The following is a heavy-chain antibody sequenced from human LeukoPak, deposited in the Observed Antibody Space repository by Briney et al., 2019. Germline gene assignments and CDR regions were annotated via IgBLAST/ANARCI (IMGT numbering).Heavy chain of an antibody. CDR1: GGSFSGYY. D-gene: IGHD3-22*01. CDR2: INHSGST. J-gene: IGHJ4*02. Sequence: SETLSLTCAVYGGSFSGYYWSWIRQPPGKGLEWIGEINHSGSTNYNPSPKSRVTISVDTSKNQFSLKLSSVTAADTAVYYCARGSRITMIVVVIRPFDYWGQGTLVTVSS. CDR3: ARGSRITMIVVVIRPFDY. V-gene: IGHV4-34*01.